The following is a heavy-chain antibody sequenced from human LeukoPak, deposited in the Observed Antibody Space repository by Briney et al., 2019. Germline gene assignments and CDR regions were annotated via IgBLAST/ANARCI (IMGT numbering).Heavy chain of an antibody. D-gene: IGHD3-22*01. CDR1: GGSINSYY. Sequence: PSETLSLTCTVSGGSINSYYWSWLRQPPGKGLEWIGYFFYSGDTNYNPSLKSRVTISLDTSKKQFSLKVTSVTAADTAVYYCASARPGYYDSSGYLDAFDIWGQGTMVTVSS. J-gene: IGHJ3*02. CDR3: ASARPGYYDSSGYLDAFDI. V-gene: IGHV4-59*01. CDR2: FFYSGDT.